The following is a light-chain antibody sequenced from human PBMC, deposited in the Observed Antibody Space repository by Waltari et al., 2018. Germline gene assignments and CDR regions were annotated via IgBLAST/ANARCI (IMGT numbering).Light chain of an antibody. CDR1: NSDVGSYDL. CDR2: EVY. J-gene: IGLJ1*01. CDR3: CSYAGSGIYV. Sequence: QSALTQPASVSGSPGQSITISCTGTNSDVGSYDLISWHQQYPDKAPKLIIYEVYKRPSEVSNRFSGSKSGNTASLTISGLQADDEADYYCCSYAGSGIYVFGTGSQVTVL. V-gene: IGLV2-23*02.